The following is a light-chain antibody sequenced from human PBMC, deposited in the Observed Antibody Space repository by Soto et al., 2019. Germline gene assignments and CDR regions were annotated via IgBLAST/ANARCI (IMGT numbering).Light chain of an antibody. CDR1: SSDVGGYNY. V-gene: IGLV2-14*01. Sequence: QPVLTQPASVSGAPGQTITISCTGTSSDVGGYNYVSWYQQHPGKAPKLLIYDDSNRPSGVSNRFSGSKSGNAASLTISGLAADDADYYYCTSYTSRGAVVFGGGTQLTVL. CDR2: DDS. CDR3: TSYTSRGAVV. J-gene: IGLJ2*01.